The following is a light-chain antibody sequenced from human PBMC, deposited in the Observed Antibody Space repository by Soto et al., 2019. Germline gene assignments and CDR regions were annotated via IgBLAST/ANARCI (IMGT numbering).Light chain of an antibody. J-gene: IGLJ6*01. V-gene: IGLV2-23*01. Sequence: QSGLSQPASGSGSPGQSITSSCTGTSSDIWTYNFVSWYQQHPGKAPKFIIYDDVRRPSGVSNRFSGSKSGNTDSLTLSGIRAEDEADYYCCSSAGTGADNYGFGSGSKGTLL. CDR3: CSSAGTGADNYG. CDR1: SSDIWTYNF. CDR2: DDV.